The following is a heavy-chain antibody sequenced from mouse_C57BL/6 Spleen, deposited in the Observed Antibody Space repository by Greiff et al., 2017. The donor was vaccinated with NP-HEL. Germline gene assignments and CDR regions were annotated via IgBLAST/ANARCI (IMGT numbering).Heavy chain of an antibody. CDR2: IYPGDGDT. CDR1: GYAFSSSW. V-gene: IGHV1-82*01. D-gene: IGHD2-10*02. Sequence: QVQLQQSGPELVKPGASVKISCKASGYAFSSSWMNWVKQRPGKGLEWIGRIYPGDGDTNYNGKFKGKATLTADKSSSTAYMQLSSLTSEDSAVCFCARALDFDVWGTGTTVTVSS. J-gene: IGHJ1*03. CDR3: ARALDFDV.